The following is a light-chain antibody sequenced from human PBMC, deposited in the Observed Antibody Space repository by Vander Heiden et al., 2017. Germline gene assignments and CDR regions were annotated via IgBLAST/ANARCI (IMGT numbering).Light chain of an antibody. CDR3: QQFNSYPPLT. V-gene: IGKV1-13*02. CDR1: QGISSA. CDR2: EAS. J-gene: IGKJ4*01. Sequence: AIQLTQSPSSLSASVGDRVTIPCRASQGISSALAWYQQKPGKAPNLLIYEASTLESGVTSRFSGSGSGTDFTLTISSLQPEDFATYYCQQFNSYPPLTFGEGTKVEIK.